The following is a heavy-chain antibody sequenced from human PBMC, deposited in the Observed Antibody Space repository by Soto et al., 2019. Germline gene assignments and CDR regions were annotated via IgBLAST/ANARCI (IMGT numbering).Heavy chain of an antibody. Sequence: GGSLRLSCAASGFTFSSYAMSWVRPAPGKGLEWVSAISGSGGSTYYADSVKGRLTNSRDNAKNTLYLQMKSLRAEDTAVYYCAKDPPAIAAEDIFGSRYYYYGMDVWGQGTTVTVSS. D-gene: IGHD3-3*02. CDR3: AKDPPAIAAEDIFGSRYYYYGMDV. CDR1: GFTFSSYA. CDR2: ISGSGGST. V-gene: IGHV3-23*01. J-gene: IGHJ6*02.